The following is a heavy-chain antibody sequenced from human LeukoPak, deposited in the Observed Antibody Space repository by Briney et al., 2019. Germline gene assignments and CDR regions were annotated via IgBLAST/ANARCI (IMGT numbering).Heavy chain of an antibody. D-gene: IGHD3-3*01. CDR2: IYTSGST. CDR3: AMERVFGVVPYYFDY. V-gene: IGHV4-61*02. J-gene: IGHJ4*02. CDR1: GGSISSGSYY. Sequence: SETLSLTCTVSGGSISSGSYYWSWIRQPAGKGLEWIGRIYTSGSTNYNPSLKSRVTISVDTSKNQFSLKLSSVTAADTAVYYCAMERVFGVVPYYFDYWGQGTLVTVSS.